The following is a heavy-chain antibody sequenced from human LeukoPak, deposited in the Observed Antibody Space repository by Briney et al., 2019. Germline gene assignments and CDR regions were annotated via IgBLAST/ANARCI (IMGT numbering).Heavy chain of an antibody. V-gene: IGHV1-8*01. CDR1: GYTFTSYD. CDR2: MNPNSGNT. J-gene: IGHJ4*02. D-gene: IGHD3-22*01. Sequence: ASVKVSCKASGYTFTSYDITWVRQATGQGLEWMGWMNPNSGNTGYAQKFQGRVTMTRDTSISTAYMELSSLRSEDTAVYYCARRKADQYDSRGSGYWGQGTLVTVSS. CDR3: ARRKADQYDSRGSGY.